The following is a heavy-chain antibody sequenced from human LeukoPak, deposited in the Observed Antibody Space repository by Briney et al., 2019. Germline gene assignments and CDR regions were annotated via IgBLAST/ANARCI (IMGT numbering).Heavy chain of an antibody. V-gene: IGHV1-18*01. D-gene: IGHD1-26*01. CDR3: ARVQEEFHSGSYIDY. CDR1: GYTFTSYG. J-gene: IGHJ4*02. CDR2: ISAYNGNT. Sequence: ASVKVSCKASGYTFTSYGISWVRQAPGQGLEWMGWISAYNGNTNYAQKLQGRVTMTTDTSTSTACMELRSLRSDDTAVYYCARVQEEFHSGSYIDYWGQGTLVTVSS.